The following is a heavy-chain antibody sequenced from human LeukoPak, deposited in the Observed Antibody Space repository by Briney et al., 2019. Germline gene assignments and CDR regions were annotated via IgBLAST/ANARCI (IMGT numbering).Heavy chain of an antibody. J-gene: IGHJ4*02. D-gene: IGHD6-13*01. Sequence: GGSLRLSCAASGFTVSRTYMSWVRQAPGKGLEWVSVIYSGGNTYYAAAVKGRFTISRDISKNTVYLQMNSLRVGDTAVYYCARDGAAAGRGYADYWGQGTLVTVSS. CDR1: GFTVSRTY. V-gene: IGHV3-53*01. CDR2: IYSGGNT. CDR3: ARDGAAAGRGYADY.